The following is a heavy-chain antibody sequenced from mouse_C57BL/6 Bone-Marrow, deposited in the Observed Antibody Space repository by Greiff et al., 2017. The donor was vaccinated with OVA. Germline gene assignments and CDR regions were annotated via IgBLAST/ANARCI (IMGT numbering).Heavy chain of an antibody. D-gene: IGHD1-1*01. CDR2: IWTGGGT. CDR1: GFSLTSYA. J-gene: IGHJ4*01. V-gene: IGHV2-9-1*01. Sequence: VKLMVSGPGLVAPSQSLSITCTVSGFSLTSYAISWVRQPPGKGLEWLGVIWTGGGTNYNSALKSRLSISKDNSKSQVFLKMNSLQTDDTARYYCARKITTVVAGAMDYWGQGTSVTVSS. CDR3: ARKITTVVAGAMDY.